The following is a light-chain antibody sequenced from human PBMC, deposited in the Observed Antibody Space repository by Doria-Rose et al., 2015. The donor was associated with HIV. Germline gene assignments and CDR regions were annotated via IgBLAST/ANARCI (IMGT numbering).Light chain of an antibody. V-gene: IGKV3-20*01. CDR1: QSFSSTY. CDR2: DGS. Sequence: LTQSLGTLSLSPGERATLSCRASQSFSSTYLAWYQQKPGQAPSLLTYDGSTRATGIPDRFSASGSGTDFTLTINRLEPEDSALYYCHQYGTSWTFGQGTKVEI. J-gene: IGKJ1*01. CDR3: HQYGTSWT.